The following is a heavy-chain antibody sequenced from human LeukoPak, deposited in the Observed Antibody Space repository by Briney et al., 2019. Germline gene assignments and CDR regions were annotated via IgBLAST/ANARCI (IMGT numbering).Heavy chain of an antibody. CDR2: IGGRDGST. V-gene: IGHV3-23*01. J-gene: IGHJ6*02. Sequence: PGGSLRLSCAASGFTFSSYGMSWVRQAPGKGLEWVSAIGGRDGSTYYADSVKGRFTISRDNSKNTLYVQMNSLRAEDTAVYYCARDAVDTANAVWGQGTTVTVSS. CDR1: GFTFSSYG. D-gene: IGHD5-18*01. CDR3: ARDAVDTANAV.